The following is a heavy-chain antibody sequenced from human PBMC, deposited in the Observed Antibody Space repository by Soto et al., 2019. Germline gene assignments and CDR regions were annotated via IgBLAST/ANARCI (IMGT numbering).Heavy chain of an antibody. D-gene: IGHD5-12*01. CDR2: IKQDGSEK. V-gene: IGHV3-7*03. J-gene: IGHJ4*02. CDR3: ASSWDIVATITFVY. CDR1: GFTFSSYW. Sequence: EVQLVESGGGLVQPGGSLRLSCAASGFTFSSYWMSWVRQAPGKGLEWVANIKQDGSEKYYVDSVKGRFTISRDNAKNSLYLQMNSLRAEDTAVYYCASSWDIVATITFVYWGQGTLVTVSS.